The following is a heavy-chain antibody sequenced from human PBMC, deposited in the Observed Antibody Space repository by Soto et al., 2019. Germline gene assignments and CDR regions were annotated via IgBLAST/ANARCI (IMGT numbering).Heavy chain of an antibody. Sequence: PGGSLRLSCAASGYTVSSNYMSWVRQAPGKGLEWVSVIYSGGSTYYADSVKGRFTISRDNSKNTLYLQMNSLRAEDTAVYYCAREKEYSSSYNWFDPWGQGTLVTVSS. CDR2: IYSGGST. D-gene: IGHD6-6*01. CDR3: AREKEYSSSYNWFDP. J-gene: IGHJ5*02. CDR1: GYTVSSNY. V-gene: IGHV3-66*01.